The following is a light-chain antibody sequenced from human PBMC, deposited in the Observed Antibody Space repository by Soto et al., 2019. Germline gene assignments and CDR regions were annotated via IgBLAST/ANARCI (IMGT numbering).Light chain of an antibody. CDR1: DQDIGTYKY. J-gene: IGLJ1*01. CDR2: DVS. V-gene: IGLV2-14*01. Sequence: QSVPTQPASVSGSPGQSITISCTGTDQDIGTYKYVSWYQQYPGKVPKLLIYDVSIRPSGVSNRFSGSKSGNTASLTISGLEAEDEADYYCNSYTSSQTGVFGTGTKLTVL. CDR3: NSYTSSQTGV.